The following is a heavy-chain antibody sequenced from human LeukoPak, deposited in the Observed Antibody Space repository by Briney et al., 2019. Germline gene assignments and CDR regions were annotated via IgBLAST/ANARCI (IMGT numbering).Heavy chain of an antibody. D-gene: IGHD3-16*01. CDR2: IYPGDSNT. V-gene: IGHV5-51*01. J-gene: IGHJ4*02. CDR1: GYSFTTYW. Sequence: GESLKISCKGSGYSFTTYWIGWVRQMPGKGLEWMAIIYPGDSNTRYSPSFQGQVTISADKSINTAYLQWSTLKASDTAIYYCARLGNGGQVDYWGQGTLVTVSS. CDR3: ARLGNGGQVDY.